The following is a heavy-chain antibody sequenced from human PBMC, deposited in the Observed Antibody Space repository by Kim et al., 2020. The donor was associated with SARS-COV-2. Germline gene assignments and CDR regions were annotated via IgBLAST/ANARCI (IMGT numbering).Heavy chain of an antibody. CDR2: ISGYDGKT. CDR1: GYTFSSYG. V-gene: IGHV1-18*01. CDR3: ARGDPRWPRYYLDY. Sequence: ASVKVSCKASGYTFSSYGISWVRQAPGQGLEWMGWISGYDGKTQYAQNLQDRVTMTTDTPTSTAYMEVRSLRSDDTAVYYCARGDPRWPRYYLDYWGQGTQVTVSS. J-gene: IGHJ4*02. D-gene: IGHD2-21*01.